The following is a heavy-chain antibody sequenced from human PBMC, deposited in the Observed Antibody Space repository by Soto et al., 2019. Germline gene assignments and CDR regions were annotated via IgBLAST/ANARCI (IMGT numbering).Heavy chain of an antibody. Sequence: SETLSLTCTVSGGSISSYYWSWIRQPPGKGLEWIGYIYYSGSTNYNPSLKSRVTISVDTSKNQFSLKLSSVTAADTAVYYCARESPVDGENWFDPWGQGTMGTVSS. J-gene: IGHJ5*02. CDR3: ARESPVDGENWFDP. V-gene: IGHV4-59*01. CDR2: IYYSGST. D-gene: IGHD6-19*01. CDR1: GGSISSYY.